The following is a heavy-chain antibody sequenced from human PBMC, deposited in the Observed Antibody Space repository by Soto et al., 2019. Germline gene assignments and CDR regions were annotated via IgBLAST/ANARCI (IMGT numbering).Heavy chain of an antibody. CDR3: AKDLRTSSGDYPDY. CDR1: GFSFMSYA. CDR2: ISYDGSNK. Sequence: QVQVVESGGGVVQPGRSLRLSCAASGFSFMSYAMHWFRQTPGKGLEWVAVISYDGSNKFYADSVKARFTISRDNSKNTLTLEMNSLSAEDTDLYYCAKDLRTSSGDYPDYWGQGTLVTVSS. J-gene: IGHJ4*02. D-gene: IGHD3-22*01. V-gene: IGHV3-30-3*01.